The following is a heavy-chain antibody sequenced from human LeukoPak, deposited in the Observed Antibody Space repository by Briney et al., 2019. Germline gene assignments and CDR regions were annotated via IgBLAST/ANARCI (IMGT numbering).Heavy chain of an antibody. J-gene: IGHJ4*02. CDR1: GFTFIGYA. CDR2: ISGSGGST. D-gene: IGHD6-13*01. V-gene: IGHV3-23*01. CDR3: AKSHSSSWYYFDY. Sequence: PGGSLRLSCAASGFTFIGYAMTWVRQAPGKGLEWVSSISGSGGSTYYAASVKGRFTISRDNSKNTLYLQMNSLRAEDTAVYYCAKSHSSSWYYFDYWGQGTLVTVSS.